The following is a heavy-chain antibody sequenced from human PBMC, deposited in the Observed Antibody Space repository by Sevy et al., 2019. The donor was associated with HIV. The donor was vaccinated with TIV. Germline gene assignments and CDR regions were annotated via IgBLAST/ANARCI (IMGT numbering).Heavy chain of an antibody. D-gene: IGHD3-10*01. CDR1: GFTFSSYS. V-gene: IGHV3-23*01. CDR3: ATLRGGLYGSGYFQN. Sequence: GGSLRLSCTASGFTFSSYSMNWVRQAPGKGLEWVSCISSSGGSTYYADSVKGRFSISRDTSKNTLYLQMNSLRAEDTAVYYCATLRGGLYGSGYFQNWGQGTQVTVSS. J-gene: IGHJ1*01. CDR2: ISSSGGST.